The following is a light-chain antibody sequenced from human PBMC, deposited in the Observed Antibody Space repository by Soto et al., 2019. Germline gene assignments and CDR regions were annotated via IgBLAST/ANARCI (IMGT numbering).Light chain of an antibody. CDR1: QSVSTS. V-gene: IGKV3-15*01. Sequence: DIVLTQSPATLSVSPGERATLSCRASQSVSTSLAWYQHKLGQAPRLLLYAASTRFTGLTARFSGSGSGTDFNFTITHLRPEDVGIDYCQQYNNSMPPVTFGGGTKVEI. J-gene: IGKJ4*01. CDR2: AAS. CDR3: QQYNNSMPPVT.